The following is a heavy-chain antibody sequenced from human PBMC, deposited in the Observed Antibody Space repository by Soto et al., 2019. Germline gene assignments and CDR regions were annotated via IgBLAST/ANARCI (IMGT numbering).Heavy chain of an antibody. J-gene: IGHJ4*02. CDR3: ARSGITGTSPFDY. D-gene: IGHD1-7*01. CDR2: ISSSSSYI. V-gene: IGHV3-21*01. CDR1: GFTFSSYS. Sequence: PGGSLRLSCAASGFTFSSYSMNWVRQAPGKGLEWVSSISSSSSYIYYADSVKGRFTISRDNAKNSLYLQMNSLRAEDTAVYYCARSGITGTSPFDYWGQGTLVTVSS.